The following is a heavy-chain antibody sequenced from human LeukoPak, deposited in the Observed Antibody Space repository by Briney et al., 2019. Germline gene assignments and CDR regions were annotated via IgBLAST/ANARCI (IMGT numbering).Heavy chain of an antibody. V-gene: IGHV4-61*02. CDR3: ARERGGYSYGYNDY. CDR2: IYTSGST. CDR1: GGSISSGSYY. J-gene: IGHJ4*02. Sequence: NPSETLSLTCTVSGGSISSGSYYWSWIRQPAGKGLEWIGRIYTSGSTNYNPSLKSRVTISVDTSKNQFSLKLSSVTAADTAVYYCARERGGYSYGYNDYWGQGTLVTVSS. D-gene: IGHD5-18*01.